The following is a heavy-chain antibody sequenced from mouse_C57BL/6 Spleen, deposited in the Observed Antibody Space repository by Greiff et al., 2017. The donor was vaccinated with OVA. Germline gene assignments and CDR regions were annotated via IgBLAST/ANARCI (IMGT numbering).Heavy chain of an antibody. Sequence: VQLQQPGAELVMPGASVKLSCKASGYTFTSYWMHWVKQRPGQGLEWIGEIDPSDSYTNYNQKFKGKSTLTVDKSSSTAYMQLSSLTSEDSAVYYCARKGIYYYGSSYGWYFDVWGTGTTVTVSS. J-gene: IGHJ1*03. CDR1: GYTFTSYW. CDR3: ARKGIYYYGSSYGWYFDV. CDR2: IDPSDSYT. V-gene: IGHV1-69*01. D-gene: IGHD1-1*01.